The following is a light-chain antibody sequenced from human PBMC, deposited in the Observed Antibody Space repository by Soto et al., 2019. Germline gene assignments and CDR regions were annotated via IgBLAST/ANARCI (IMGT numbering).Light chain of an antibody. V-gene: IGKV1-33*01. CDR3: QHYHNYMYT. CDR2: DAS. J-gene: IGKJ2*01. Sequence: DIQMTQSPSSLSASVGDRVTITCQASQDISDHLNWYQQKPGKAPDLLIYDASNLERGVPSRFSGSGSGTDFTFTISSLQPEDFATYDCQHYHNYMYTFGQGTNLEI. CDR1: QDISDH.